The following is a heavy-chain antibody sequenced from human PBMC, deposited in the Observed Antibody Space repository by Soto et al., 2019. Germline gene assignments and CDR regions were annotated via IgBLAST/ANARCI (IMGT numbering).Heavy chain of an antibody. J-gene: IGHJ3*02. Sequence: EVQLLESGGGLVQPGGSLRLSCAASGFTFSSYAMSWVRQAPGKGLEWVSAISGSGGSTYYADSVKGRFTISRDNSKNTLYLQMNSLRAEDTAVYYCAKEPLSSGWYRSAFDIWGQGTMVTVSS. D-gene: IGHD6-19*01. CDR1: GFTFSSYA. CDR3: AKEPLSSGWYRSAFDI. V-gene: IGHV3-23*01. CDR2: ISGSGGST.